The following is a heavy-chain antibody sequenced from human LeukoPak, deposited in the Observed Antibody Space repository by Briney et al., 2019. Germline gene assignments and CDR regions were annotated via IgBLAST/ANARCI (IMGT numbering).Heavy chain of an antibody. CDR3: ARYYGSIGSALDY. CDR2: ITGSGGDT. Sequence: GGSLRLSCAASGFTFSSYSMNWVRQAPGKGLEWVSLITGSGGDTYYADSVKGRFTISRDNSKNTLYLQMNSLRAEDTAVYYCARYYGSIGSALDYWGQGTLVTVSS. J-gene: IGHJ4*02. D-gene: IGHD3-16*01. CDR1: GFTFSSYS. V-gene: IGHV3-23*01.